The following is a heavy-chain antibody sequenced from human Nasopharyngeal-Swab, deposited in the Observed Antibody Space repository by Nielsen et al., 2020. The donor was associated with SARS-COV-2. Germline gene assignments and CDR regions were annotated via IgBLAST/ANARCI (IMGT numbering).Heavy chain of an antibody. Sequence: LSPTCAASGFTFSSYAMSWVRQAPGKGLEWVSAISGSGGSTYYADSVKGRFTISRDNSKNTLYLQMNSLRAEDTAVYYCAKDYNSVGWGSNKIYYMDVWGKGTTVTVSS. CDR2: ISGSGGST. CDR1: GFTFSSYA. CDR3: AKDYNSVGWGSNKIYYMDV. V-gene: IGHV3-23*01. D-gene: IGHD3-16*01. J-gene: IGHJ6*03.